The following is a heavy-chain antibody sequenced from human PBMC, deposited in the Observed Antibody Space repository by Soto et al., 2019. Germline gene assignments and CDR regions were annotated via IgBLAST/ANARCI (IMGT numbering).Heavy chain of an antibody. V-gene: IGHV3-7*01. CDR2: IKQDGSEK. Sequence: GGSLRLSCAASGFTFSSYWMSWVRQAPGKGLEWVANIKQDGSEKYYVDSVKGRFTISRDDAKNSLYLQMNSLRAEDTAVYYCARDPSIVGADGEEYHYYYGMDVWGQGTTVTVSS. D-gene: IGHD1-26*01. CDR3: ARDPSIVGADGEEYHYYYGMDV. J-gene: IGHJ6*02. CDR1: GFTFSSYW.